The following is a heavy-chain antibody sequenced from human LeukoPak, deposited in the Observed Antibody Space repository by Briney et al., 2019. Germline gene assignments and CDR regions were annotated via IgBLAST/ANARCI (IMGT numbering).Heavy chain of an antibody. Sequence: SETLSLTCTVSGGSTSSSSYYWGWIRQPPGKGREWIGIIYYSGSTYYNPSLKSRLTISVDTSKNQFSLKLSSVTATDTAVYYCARRGYCSSTSCYEYWFDPWGQGTLVTVSS. CDR1: GGSTSSSSYY. CDR2: IYYSGST. J-gene: IGHJ5*02. V-gene: IGHV4-39*01. CDR3: ARRGYCSSTSCYEYWFDP. D-gene: IGHD2-2*01.